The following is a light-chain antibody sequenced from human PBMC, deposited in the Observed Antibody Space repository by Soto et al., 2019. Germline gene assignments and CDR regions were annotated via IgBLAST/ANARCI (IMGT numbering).Light chain of an antibody. V-gene: IGKV3-15*01. CDR3: QQYTDWPIT. CDR1: QSVGGN. J-gene: IGKJ5*01. CDR2: SAS. Sequence: EIVMTQSPATLSVSPGETATLSCRASQSVGGNLAWYQQKPGQPPRLLIYSASIRATGVPARFSGSGSGTEFTLTISSLQSEDFAVYYCQQYTDWPITFGQGTRLEIK.